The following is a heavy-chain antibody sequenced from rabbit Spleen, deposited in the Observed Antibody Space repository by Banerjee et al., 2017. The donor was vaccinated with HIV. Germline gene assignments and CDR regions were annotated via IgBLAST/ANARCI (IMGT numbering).Heavy chain of an antibody. V-gene: IGHV1S45*01. J-gene: IGHJ4*01. CDR2: IYGGGAGNI. CDR3: ARDPDDNGMDYNL. CDR1: GFSFSGSHW. Sequence: EQLEESGGGLVKPEGSLTLTCTASGFSFSGSHWICWVRQAPGKRPEWIACIYGGGAGNIYYATWAKGRFTISKTSSTTVTLQMTSLTVADTATYFCARDPDDNGMDYNLWGPGTLVTVS. D-gene: IGHD2-1*01.